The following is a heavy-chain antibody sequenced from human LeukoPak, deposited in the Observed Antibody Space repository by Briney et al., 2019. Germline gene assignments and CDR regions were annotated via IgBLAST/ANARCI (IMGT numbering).Heavy chain of an antibody. CDR3: ARDGYSGVYYYYYYMDV. D-gene: IGHD5-18*01. CDR1: GFTFSSYW. Sequence: GGSLRLSCAASGFTFSSYWMSWVRRAPGKGLEWVANIKQDGSEKYYVDSVKGRFTISRDNAKNSLYLQMNSLRAEDTAVYYCARDGYSGVYYYYYYMDVWGKGTTVTVSS. CDR2: IKQDGSEK. V-gene: IGHV3-7*01. J-gene: IGHJ6*03.